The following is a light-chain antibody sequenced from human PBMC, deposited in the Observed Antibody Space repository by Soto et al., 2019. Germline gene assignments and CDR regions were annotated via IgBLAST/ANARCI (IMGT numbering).Light chain of an antibody. CDR3: SSYTTPPNIRVV. CDR2: DVS. J-gene: IGLJ1*01. Sequence: QPASVSGSPGQSITISCTGTSSDIGDSNFVSWYQHNPGQAPKLLIYDVSDRPSRISSRFSGSKSANTASLTISGLQAEDEAFYYCSSYTTPPNIRVVFGTGTKVTVL. CDR1: SSDIGDSNF. V-gene: IGLV2-14*03.